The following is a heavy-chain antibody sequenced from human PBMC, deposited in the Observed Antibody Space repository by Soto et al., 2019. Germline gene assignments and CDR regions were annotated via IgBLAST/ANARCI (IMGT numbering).Heavy chain of an antibody. CDR1: GYMFTTYG. V-gene: IGHV1-18*01. CDR2: ISAHNGNT. Sequence: QVHLVQSGAEVKKRGASVKVSCKGSGYMFTTYGITWVRQAPGQGLEWMGWISAHNGNTNYAQKLQGRVTVTRDTSTSTAYMELRNLRSDDTAVYYCARGRYGDYWGQGALVTVSS. CDR3: ARGRYGDY. D-gene: IGHD1-1*01. J-gene: IGHJ4*02.